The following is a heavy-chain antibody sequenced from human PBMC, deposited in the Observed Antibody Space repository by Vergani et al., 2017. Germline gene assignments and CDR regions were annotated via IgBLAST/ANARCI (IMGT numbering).Heavy chain of an antibody. J-gene: IGHJ5*02. Sequence: QVQLQESGPGLVKPSETLSLTCTVSGGSISSYYWSWIRQPPGKGLAWIGYIYYSGSTYYNPSLKSRVTISVDKSKNQFSLKLSSVTAADTAVLYCARGPTDYCVDPWGQGTLVIVSS. V-gene: IGHV4-59*12. D-gene: IGHD3-10*01. CDR1: GGSISSYY. CDR2: IYYSGST. CDR3: ARGPTDYCVDP.